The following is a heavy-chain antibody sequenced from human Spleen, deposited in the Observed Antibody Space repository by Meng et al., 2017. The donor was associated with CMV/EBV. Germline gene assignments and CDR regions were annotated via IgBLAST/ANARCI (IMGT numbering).Heavy chain of an antibody. CDR2: VNHNRST. CDR1: GGSFSGYS. V-gene: IGHV4-34*01. J-gene: IGHJ5*02. CDR3: ARGPMRGWFDP. Sequence: LTCAVYGGSFSGYSWNWIRQPPGKGLEWIGEVNHNRSTNYNPYLKSRVIMSVDTSKNQFSLKLSSVTAADTAVYYCARGPMRGWFDPWGQGALVTVSS.